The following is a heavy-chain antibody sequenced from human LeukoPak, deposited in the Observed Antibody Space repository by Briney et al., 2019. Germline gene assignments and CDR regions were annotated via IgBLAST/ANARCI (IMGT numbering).Heavy chain of an antibody. CDR3: ARELWFGESHYYGMDV. D-gene: IGHD3-10*01. CDR2: INPNSGGT. J-gene: IGHJ6*02. CDR1: GYTFTGYY. Sequence: GASVKVSCKASGYTFTGYYMHWVRQAPGQGLEWGGWINPNSGGTNYAQKFLGRVTMTRDTSISTAYMELSRLRSDDTAVYYCARELWFGESHYYGMDVWGQGTTVTVSS. V-gene: IGHV1-2*02.